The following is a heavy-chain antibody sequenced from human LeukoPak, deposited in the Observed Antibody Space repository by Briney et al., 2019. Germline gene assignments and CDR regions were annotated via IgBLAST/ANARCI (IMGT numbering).Heavy chain of an antibody. V-gene: IGHV3-33*01. Sequence: GGSLRLSCAASGFTLSSYGMHWVRQAPGKGLEWVAVIWYDGSNKYYADSVKGRFTISRDNSKNTLYLQMNSLRAEDTAVYYCARRGYSYGNAFYYYYYMDVWGKGTTVTVSS. J-gene: IGHJ6*03. CDR2: IWYDGSNK. D-gene: IGHD5-18*01. CDR3: ARRGYSYGNAFYYYYYMDV. CDR1: GFTLSSYG.